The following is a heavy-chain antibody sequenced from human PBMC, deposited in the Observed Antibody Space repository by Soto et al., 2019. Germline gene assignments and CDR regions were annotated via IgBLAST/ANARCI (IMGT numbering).Heavy chain of an antibody. CDR1: GYTFTSYW. CDR3: VRSGTSSGRFSDY. V-gene: IGHV5-51*01. Sequence: PGESLKISCKGSGYTFTSYWIGWVRQMPGEGLEWMGVIYPSDSDFRYSPSFQGKVTISADKSITTAYLQWSSLKAADTAMYYCVRSGTSSGRFSDYWGQGTLVTVSS. J-gene: IGHJ4*02. D-gene: IGHD2-15*01. CDR2: IYPSDSDF.